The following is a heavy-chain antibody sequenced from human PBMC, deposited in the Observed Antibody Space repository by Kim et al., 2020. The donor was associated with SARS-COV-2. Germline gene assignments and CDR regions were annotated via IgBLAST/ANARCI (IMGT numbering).Heavy chain of an antibody. CDR2: IGTVGET. CDR1: GFTFGGHD. CDR3: ARGIHQWLGVDV. V-gene: IGHV3-13*04. Sequence: GGSLRLSCAASGFTFGGHDMHWVRQGSGKGLEWVSAIGTVGETFYSGSVKGRFIISRENGRNSLFLQMDSLKVGDTAVYYCARGIHQWLGVDVWGQGTTVTVSS. D-gene: IGHD5-18*01. J-gene: IGHJ6*02.